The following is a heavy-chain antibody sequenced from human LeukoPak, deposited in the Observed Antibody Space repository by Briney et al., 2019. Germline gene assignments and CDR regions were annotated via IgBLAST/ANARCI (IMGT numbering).Heavy chain of an antibody. Sequence: PSQTLSLTCTVSGGSISSGSYYWNWIRRPAGKGLEWIGRVYTSGSTSYNPSLKSRVTMSVDTSKNQFSLKLSSVTAADTAVYYCAVSSMATTSSFDYWGQGTLVTVSS. V-gene: IGHV4-61*02. D-gene: IGHD5-24*01. CDR2: VYTSGST. J-gene: IGHJ4*02. CDR3: AVSSMATTSSFDY. CDR1: GGSISSGSYY.